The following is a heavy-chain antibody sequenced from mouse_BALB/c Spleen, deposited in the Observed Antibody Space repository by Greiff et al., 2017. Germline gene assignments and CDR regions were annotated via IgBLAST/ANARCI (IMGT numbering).Heavy chain of an antibody. J-gene: IGHJ1*01. CDR3: VRHGTVVDWYFDV. CDR1: GFTFNTYA. CDR2: IRSKSNNYAT. Sequence: EVKLMESGGGLVQPKGSLKLSCAASGFTFNTYAMNWVRQAPGKGLEWVARIRSKSNNYATYYADSVKDRFTISRDDSQSMLYLQMNNLKTEDTAMYYCVRHGTVVDWYFDVWGAGTTVTVSS. V-gene: IGHV10-1*02. D-gene: IGHD1-1*01.